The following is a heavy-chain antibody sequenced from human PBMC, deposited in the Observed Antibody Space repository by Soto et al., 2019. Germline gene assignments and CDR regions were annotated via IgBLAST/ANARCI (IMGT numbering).Heavy chain of an antibody. Sequence: EVQLVQSGAEVKKPGESLKISCKGSGYSFTSYWIGWVRQMPGKGLEWMGIIYPGDSDTRYSPSFQGQVTISADKSISTAYLQWSSLKASDTAMYYCARHNVVPAAYYYYGMDVWGQGTTVTVSS. D-gene: IGHD2-2*01. V-gene: IGHV5-51*01. CDR2: IYPGDSDT. CDR3: ARHNVVPAAYYYYGMDV. J-gene: IGHJ6*02. CDR1: GYSFTSYW.